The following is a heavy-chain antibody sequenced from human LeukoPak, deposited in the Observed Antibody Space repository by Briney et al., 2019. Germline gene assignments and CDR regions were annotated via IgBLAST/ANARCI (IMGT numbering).Heavy chain of an antibody. CDR2: IKQDGSVR. Sequence: GGSLRLSCAASVFTFNIYWMNWVRQAPGKGLEWVANIKQDGSVRYNVDSVKGRFTISRDNAENSVFLQMNSLRADDTAVYYCARLLRTNQTAGIDYWGQGTLVTVSS. CDR1: VFTFNIYW. V-gene: IGHV3-7*01. CDR3: ARLLRTNQTAGIDY. D-gene: IGHD6-19*01. J-gene: IGHJ4*02.